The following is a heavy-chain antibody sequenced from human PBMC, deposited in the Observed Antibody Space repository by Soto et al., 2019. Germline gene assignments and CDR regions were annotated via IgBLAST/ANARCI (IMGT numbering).Heavy chain of an antibody. CDR1: SFTFGDYA. CDR2: ISWDSGNI. V-gene: IGHV3-9*01. CDR3: TKGYTTSCFAHFDY. Sequence: EVQLVESGGGLVQPGRSLRLSCAASSFTFGDYAMHWVRQTPGKRLEWVSCISWDSGNIVYVDSVEGRFTISRDNAKNSLFLQMNSLRPEDTAFYYCTKGYTTSCFAHFDYWGQGALVTVSS. J-gene: IGHJ4*02. D-gene: IGHD2-2*01.